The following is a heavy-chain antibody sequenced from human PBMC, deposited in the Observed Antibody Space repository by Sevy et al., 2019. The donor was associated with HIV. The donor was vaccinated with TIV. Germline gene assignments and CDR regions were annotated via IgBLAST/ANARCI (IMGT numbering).Heavy chain of an antibody. V-gene: IGHV1-18*04. Sequence: ASVKVSCKASGYTFTSYGISWVRQAPGQGLEWMGWISAYNGNTNYAQKLHGRVTMTTDTSTSTAYMELRSLRSDDTAVYYCARVAGAALVGATLLFDYWGQGTLVTVSS. CDR2: ISAYNGNT. CDR3: ARVAGAALVGATLLFDY. CDR1: GYTFTSYG. D-gene: IGHD1-26*01. J-gene: IGHJ4*02.